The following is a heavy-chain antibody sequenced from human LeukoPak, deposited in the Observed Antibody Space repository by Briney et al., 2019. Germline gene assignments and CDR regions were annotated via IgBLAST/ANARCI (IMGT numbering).Heavy chain of an antibody. J-gene: IGHJ3*02. CDR1: GYTFTSYA. Sequence: ASVKVSCKASGYTFTSYAMHWVRQAPGQRLEWMGWINAGNGNTKYSQKFQGRVTITRDTSASTAYMELSSLRSEDTAVYYCAREGCSSTSCYAGSLDIGGQGTMVTVSS. CDR3: AREGCSSTSCYAGSLDI. CDR2: INAGNGNT. D-gene: IGHD2-2*01. V-gene: IGHV1-3*01.